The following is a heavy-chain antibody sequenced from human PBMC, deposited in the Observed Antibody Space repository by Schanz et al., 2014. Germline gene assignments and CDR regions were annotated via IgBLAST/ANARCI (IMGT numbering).Heavy chain of an antibody. CDR1: GYTFTSYG. CDR2: ISPYNGHT. V-gene: IGHV1-18*01. CDR3: VRVPSRDVSVDL. D-gene: IGHD3-16*01. J-gene: IGHJ2*01. Sequence: QVQLVQSGAEVKKPGASVKVSCKASGYTFTSYGISWVRQAPGQGLEWMGWISPYNGHTTYSQKVRDRVIFTTDTSANTAYMELRSLRSDDTAHYYCVRVPSRDVSVDLWGRGTLVTVSS.